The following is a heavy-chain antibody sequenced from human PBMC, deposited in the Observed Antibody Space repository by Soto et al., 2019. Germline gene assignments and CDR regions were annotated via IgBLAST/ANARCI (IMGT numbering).Heavy chain of an antibody. V-gene: IGHV5-51*01. J-gene: IGHJ4*02. CDR3: VRPNFGALTHFDF. D-gene: IGHD3-16*01. CDR1: GYTFTNYW. Sequence: PGESLKISSKAIGYTFTNYWIGWVRQTPGKGLEWMGIIFPGDSDTRYNPSFEGQVTVSADESISTAYLQWNTLKASDTAMYYCVRPNFGALTHFDFWGQGTLVTVSS. CDR2: IFPGDSDT.